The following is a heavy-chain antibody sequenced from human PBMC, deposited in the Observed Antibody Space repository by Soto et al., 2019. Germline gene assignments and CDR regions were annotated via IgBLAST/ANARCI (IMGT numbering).Heavy chain of an antibody. Sequence: ASVKVSCKASGYTFTRYGISWVRQAPRQGLEWMGWISGYNGDTNYAQKFQGRVSMTIDTSTTTAYMELRSLTSDDTAVYYCAKNGQPPYYYYGLDVWGQGTKVTVSS. J-gene: IGHJ6*02. V-gene: IGHV1-18*01. CDR1: GYTFTRYG. CDR3: AKNGQPPYYYYGLDV. D-gene: IGHD2-8*01. CDR2: ISGYNGDT.